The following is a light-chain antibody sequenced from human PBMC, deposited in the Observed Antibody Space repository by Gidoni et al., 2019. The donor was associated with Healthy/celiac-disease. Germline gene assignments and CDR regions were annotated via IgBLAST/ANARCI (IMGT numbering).Light chain of an antibody. J-gene: IGKJ2*01. CDR2: GAS. CDR3: QQYGSSLYT. Sequence: EIVLTQSPGTLSFSPGERATLSCRASQSVSSSYLAWYQEKPGQAPSLLIYGASSRATGIPDRFSGSGSGTDFTLTISRLEPEDFAVYYCQQYGSSLYTFGQGTKLEIK. V-gene: IGKV3-20*01. CDR1: QSVSSSY.